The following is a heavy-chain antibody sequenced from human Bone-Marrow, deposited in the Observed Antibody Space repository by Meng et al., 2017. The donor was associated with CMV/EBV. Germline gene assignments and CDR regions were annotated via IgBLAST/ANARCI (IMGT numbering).Heavy chain of an antibody. J-gene: IGHJ4*02. V-gene: IGHV3-43*01. CDR1: GFTFDDYT. CDR3: ARVECRSISCPASFDN. CDR2: ISWDGGST. D-gene: IGHD2-2*01. Sequence: GESLKISCAASGFTFDDYTMHWVRQAPGKGLEWVSLISWDGGSTYYADSVKGRFTISRDNAKNTLYLQMNSLRAEDTAVYYCARVECRSISCPASFDNWGQGTLVTVSS.